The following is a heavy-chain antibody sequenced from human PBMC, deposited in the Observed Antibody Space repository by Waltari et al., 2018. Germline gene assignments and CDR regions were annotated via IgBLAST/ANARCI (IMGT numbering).Heavy chain of an antibody. CDR1: GYTFTSYG. CDR3: ARAESTYGDYLIDY. V-gene: IGHV1-18*04. J-gene: IGHJ4*02. D-gene: IGHD4-17*01. Sequence: QVQLVQSGAEVKKPGASVKVSCKASGYTFTSYGISWVRQAPGQGLEWMGWVSAYNGKTNDAQKLQGSGTMTTDTSTSTAYMELRSLRSDDTAVYYCARAESTYGDYLIDYWGQGTLVTVSS. CDR2: VSAYNGKT.